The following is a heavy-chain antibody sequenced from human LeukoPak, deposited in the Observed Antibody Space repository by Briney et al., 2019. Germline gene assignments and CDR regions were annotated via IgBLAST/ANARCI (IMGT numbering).Heavy chain of an antibody. Sequence: GGSLRLSCAASGFTVSSNYMGWVRQAPGKGLEWVSVIYSGGNTYYADSVKDRFTISRDNSRNTLYLQMNSLRAEDTALYYCARISGSYLEWGQGTLVTVSS. CDR2: IYSGGNT. CDR3: ARISGSYLE. V-gene: IGHV3-53*01. CDR1: GFTVSSNY. D-gene: IGHD1-26*01. J-gene: IGHJ4*02.